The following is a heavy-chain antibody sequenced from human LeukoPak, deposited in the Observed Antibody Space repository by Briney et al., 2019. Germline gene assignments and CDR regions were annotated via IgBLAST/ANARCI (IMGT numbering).Heavy chain of an antibody. Sequence: PSQTLSLTCTVSGASTRSGDYYWTWIRQPPGKGLEWIGYIYYSGYTYYNPSLDSRVTISIDTSNNQFSLKLSSVTAADTAVYYCARGPPNGSYYYYMDVWGTGTTVTVSS. CDR3: ARGPPNGSYYYYMDV. D-gene: IGHD5-24*01. CDR1: GASTRSGDYY. J-gene: IGHJ6*03. CDR2: IYYSGYT. V-gene: IGHV4-30-4*08.